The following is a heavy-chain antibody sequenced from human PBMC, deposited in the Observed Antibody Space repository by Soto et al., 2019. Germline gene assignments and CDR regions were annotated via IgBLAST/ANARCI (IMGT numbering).Heavy chain of an antibody. D-gene: IGHD3-22*01. J-gene: IGHJ6*02. Sequence: SETLSLTCTVSGGSISSSYYWGWIRQPPGKGLEWIGSIYYSGSTYYNPSLKSRVTISVDTSKNQFSLKLSSVTAADTAVYYCARQSHSSGYYYYYYGMDVWGQGTTVTVSS. V-gene: IGHV4-39*01. CDR2: IYYSGST. CDR1: GGSISSSYY. CDR3: ARQSHSSGYYYYYYGMDV.